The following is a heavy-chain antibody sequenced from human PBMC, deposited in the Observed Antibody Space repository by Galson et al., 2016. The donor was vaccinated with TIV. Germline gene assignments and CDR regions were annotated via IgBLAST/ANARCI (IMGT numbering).Heavy chain of an antibody. D-gene: IGHD3-10*01. J-gene: IGHJ4*02. CDR3: ARLQGIGSGSYYGF. CDR2: VYPGDSQT. Sequence: GAEVNKPGESLRIPCKASEYFFGAYWIGWVRQMSGKGLEWMGIVYPGDSQTRYSPSFEGQVTLSVDKSISTAYLQWSSLRASATGMYYCARLQGIGSGSYYGFWGQGTLVTVSS. V-gene: IGHV5-51*01. CDR1: EYFFGAYW.